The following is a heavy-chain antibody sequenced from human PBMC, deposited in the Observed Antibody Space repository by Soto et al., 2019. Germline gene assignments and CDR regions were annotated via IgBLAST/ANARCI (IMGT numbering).Heavy chain of an antibody. CDR1: GFTFSSYS. D-gene: IGHD4-17*01. V-gene: IGHV3-48*01. J-gene: IGHJ4*02. CDR3: ARDPSDGDYDWGVVLAFDY. Sequence: GGSLRLSCAASGFTFSSYSMNWVRQAPGKGLEWVSYISSSSSTIYYADSVKGRFTISRDNAKNSLYLQMNSLRAEDTAVYYCARDPSDGDYDWGVVLAFDYWGQGTLVTVSS. CDR2: ISSSSSTI.